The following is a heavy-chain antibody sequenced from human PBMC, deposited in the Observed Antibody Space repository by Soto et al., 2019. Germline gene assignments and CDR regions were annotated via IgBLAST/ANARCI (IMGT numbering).Heavy chain of an antibody. V-gene: IGHV3-30*03. D-gene: IGHD1-26*01. CDR2: ISYDGSNK. CDR1: GFTFSSYG. CDR3: ARESGRGSYGSIYYYYGMDV. Sequence: PGGSLRLSCAASGFTFSSYGMHWVRQAPGKGLEWVAVISYDGSNKYYADSVKGRFTISRDNSKNTLYLQMNSLRAEDTAVYYCARESGRGSYGSIYYYYGMDVWGQGTTVTVSS. J-gene: IGHJ6*02.